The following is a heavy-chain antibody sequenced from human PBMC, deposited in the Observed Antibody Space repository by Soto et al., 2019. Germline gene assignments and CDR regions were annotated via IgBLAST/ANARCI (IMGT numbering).Heavy chain of an antibody. V-gene: IGHV1-69*06. CDR2: IIPIFGTA. D-gene: IGHD2-2*01. CDR1: GGTFSSYA. J-gene: IGHJ6*02. Sequence: SVKVSCKASGGTFSSYAISWVRQAPGQGLEWMGGIIPIFGTANYAQKFQGRVTITADKSTSTAYMELSSLRSEDTAVYYCAREGRSTSCPQFCYYYGMDVWGQGTTVTVSS. CDR3: AREGRSTSCPQFCYYYGMDV.